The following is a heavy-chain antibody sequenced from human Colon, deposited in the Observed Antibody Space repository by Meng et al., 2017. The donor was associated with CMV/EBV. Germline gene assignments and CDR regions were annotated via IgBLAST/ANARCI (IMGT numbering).Heavy chain of an antibody. V-gene: IGHV3-23*01. Sequence: SCAASEFSITDSAVNGVRQAPGKGLEWVSVISASGYYTFYAESVKGRFTIGRDISKNTVYLQTNSLRAEDTAVYFCAKAPTRRYYFDSWGQGSLVTVSS. CDR1: EFSITDSA. J-gene: IGHJ4*02. CDR3: AKAPTRRYYFDS. D-gene: IGHD5-24*01. CDR2: ISASGYYT.